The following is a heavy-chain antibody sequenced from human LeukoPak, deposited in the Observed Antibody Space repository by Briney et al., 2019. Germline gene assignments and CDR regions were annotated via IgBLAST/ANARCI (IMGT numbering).Heavy chain of an antibody. Sequence: PGGSLRLSCAASGFTFSDYYLSWIRQAPGKGLEWVSYISCSGSTIYYADSLKGRFTISRDNAKNSLYLQTNSLRAEDSAVYYCARYSLPDDIEGVAAAIGLSWFDPWGQGTLVTVSS. D-gene: IGHD2-2*02. CDR1: GFTFSDYY. CDR2: ISCSGSTI. J-gene: IGHJ5*02. V-gene: IGHV3-11*01. CDR3: ARYSLPDDIEGVAAAIGLSWFDP.